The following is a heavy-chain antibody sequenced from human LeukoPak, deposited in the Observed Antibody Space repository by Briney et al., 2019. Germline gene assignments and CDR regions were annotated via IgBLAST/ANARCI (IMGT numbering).Heavy chain of an antibody. CDR2: ISSSSSYI. Sequence: PGGSLRLSCAVSGITLSNYGMSWVRQAPGKGLEWVSSISSSSSYIYYADSVKGRFTISRDNAKNSLYLQMNSLRAEDTAVYYCARLVAAVDYWGQGTLVTVSS. V-gene: IGHV3-21*01. J-gene: IGHJ4*02. D-gene: IGHD2-15*01. CDR3: ARLVAAVDY. CDR1: GITLSNYG.